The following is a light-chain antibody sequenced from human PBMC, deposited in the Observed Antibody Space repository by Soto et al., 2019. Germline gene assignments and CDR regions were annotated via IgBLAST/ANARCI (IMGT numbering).Light chain of an antibody. CDR3: AAWDDSLNGVV. V-gene: IGLV1-44*01. Sequence: QSVLTQPPSASGTPGQRVTMSCSGSSSNIGSNIVNWYQQLPGTAPKLLIYHNDQRPSGVPDRFSGSKSGTSASLAISGLQSEDEADYYCAAWDDSLNGVVFGGGTKLTVL. J-gene: IGLJ2*01. CDR2: HND. CDR1: SSNIGSNI.